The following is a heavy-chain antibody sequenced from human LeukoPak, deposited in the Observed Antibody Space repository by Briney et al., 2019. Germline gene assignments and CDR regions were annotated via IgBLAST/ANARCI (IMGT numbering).Heavy chain of an antibody. Sequence: GGSLRLSXAASGFTFSSYAMSWVRQAPGKGMEWVSAISGSGGSTYYADSVKGRFTISRDNSKNTLYLQMNSLRAEDTAVYYCAKDPKYILAAAGNWGQGTLVTVSS. CDR2: ISGSGGST. CDR1: GFTFSSYA. CDR3: AKDPKYILAAAGN. J-gene: IGHJ4*02. D-gene: IGHD6-13*01. V-gene: IGHV3-23*01.